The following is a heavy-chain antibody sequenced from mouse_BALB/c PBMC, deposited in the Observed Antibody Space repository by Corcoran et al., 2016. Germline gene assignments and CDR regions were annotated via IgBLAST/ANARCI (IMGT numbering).Heavy chain of an antibody. CDR2: INTYTGEP. CDR1: GYTFTNYG. J-gene: IGHJ4*01. CDR3: AREPYAMDY. V-gene: IGHV9-3-1*01. Sequence: QIQLVQSGPELKKPGETVKISCKASGYTFTNYGMHWVKQAPGKGLKWMGWINTYTGEPTYADDFKGRFAFSLETSAGTAYLQINNLKNEDTATYFCAREPYAMDYWGQGTSVTVSS.